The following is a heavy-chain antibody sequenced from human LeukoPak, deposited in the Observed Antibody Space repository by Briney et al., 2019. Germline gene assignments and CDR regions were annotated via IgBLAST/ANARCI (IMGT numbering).Heavy chain of an antibody. CDR1: GFNFCSYY. CDR2: ISSSSSYI. Sequence: GGFLSLLCGASGFNFCSYYVNRGRPAPGEGVVCVSTISSSSSYIYYAGSVKGRITISRDNAKNSLYLQMNSLRAEDTAVYYCARDSGSAAFDIWGQGTMVTVSS. V-gene: IGHV3-21*01. CDR3: ARDSGSAAFDI. J-gene: IGHJ3*02. D-gene: IGHD3-10*01.